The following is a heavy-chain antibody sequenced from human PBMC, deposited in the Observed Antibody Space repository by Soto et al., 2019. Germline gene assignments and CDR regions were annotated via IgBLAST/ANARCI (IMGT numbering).Heavy chain of an antibody. Sequence: QVQLVESGGGVVQPGRPLRLSCAASGFTFSAFGMHWVRQAPGKGLEWVAVISNDGNHEYYADSVKGRFSISRDNSKNTFYLQMNSLSSEDTAVYFCAKTITTFGGSSTGRGALLDYWGQGILVTVSS. CDR2: ISNDGNHE. CDR1: GFTFSAFG. D-gene: IGHD3-3*01. CDR3: AKTITTFGGSSTGRGALLDY. J-gene: IGHJ4*02. V-gene: IGHV3-30*18.